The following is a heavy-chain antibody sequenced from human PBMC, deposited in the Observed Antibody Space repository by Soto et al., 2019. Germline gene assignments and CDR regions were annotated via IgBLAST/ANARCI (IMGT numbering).Heavy chain of an antibody. CDR1: GYTFTGYY. Sequence: ASVKVSCKASGYTFTGYYMHWVRQAPGQGLEWMGWINPNSGGTNYAQKFQGWVNMTRDTSISTAYMELSRLRSDDTAVYDCARDTHSSGYSHYYYYGMDVWGQGTTVTVSS. D-gene: IGHD3-22*01. CDR3: ARDTHSSGYSHYYYYGMDV. CDR2: INPNSGGT. J-gene: IGHJ6*02. V-gene: IGHV1-2*04.